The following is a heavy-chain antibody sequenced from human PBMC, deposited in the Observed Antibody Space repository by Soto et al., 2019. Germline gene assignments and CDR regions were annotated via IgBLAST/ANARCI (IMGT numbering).Heavy chain of an antibody. CDR3: VIDLGRCFRSGYMDL. CDR1: GFAFNTYS. D-gene: IGHD4-17*01. V-gene: IGHV3-21*02. J-gene: IGHJ6*03. CDR2: INEDSTYI. Sequence: EVQLVESGGGLVKPGGSLRLSCTASGFAFNTYSMNWVRQAPGKGLEWVSSINEDSTYIYYANSLRGRITISRDNAKDSLFLQMNSLRPDDTAVYYCVIDLGRCFRSGYMDLWGDGATVTVSS.